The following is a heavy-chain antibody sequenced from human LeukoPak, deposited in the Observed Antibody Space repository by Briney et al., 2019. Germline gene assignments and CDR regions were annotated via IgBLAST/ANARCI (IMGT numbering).Heavy chain of an antibody. J-gene: IGHJ4*02. CDR2: INHSGST. CDR1: GGSFGGYY. V-gene: IGHV4-34*01. CDR3: ARNKRYSSAPDY. D-gene: IGHD6-25*01. Sequence: SETLSLTCAVYGGSFGGYYWSWIRQPPGQGLEWIGEINHSGSTNYNPSLKSRVTISVDTSKNQFSLKLSSVTAADTAVYYCARNKRYSSAPDYWGQGTLVTVSS.